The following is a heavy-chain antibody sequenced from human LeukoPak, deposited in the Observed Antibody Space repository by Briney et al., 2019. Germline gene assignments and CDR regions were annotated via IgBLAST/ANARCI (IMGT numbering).Heavy chain of an antibody. D-gene: IGHD2-15*01. V-gene: IGHV3-33*01. CDR1: GFTSSSYG. CDR2: IWYDGSNK. Sequence: GRSLRLSCAASGFTSSSYGMHWVRQAPGKGLEWVAVIWYDGSNKYYADSVKGRFTISRDNSKNTLYLQMNSLGAEDTAVYYCARDALVVVAAIRGNWFDPWGQGTLVTVSS. J-gene: IGHJ5*02. CDR3: ARDALVVVAAIRGNWFDP.